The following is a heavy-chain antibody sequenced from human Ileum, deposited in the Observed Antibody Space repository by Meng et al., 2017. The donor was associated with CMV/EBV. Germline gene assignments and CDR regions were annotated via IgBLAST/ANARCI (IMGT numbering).Heavy chain of an antibody. CDR2: INSDGSST. V-gene: IGHV3-74*01. J-gene: IGHJ3*02. CDR3: AKDTIFRREAASDI. CDR1: GFTFSSYW. D-gene: IGHD3-3*01. Sequence: GESLKISCAASGFTFSSYWMHWVRQAPGKGLVWVSRINSDGSSTSYADSVKGRFTISRDNAKNTLYMQMNSLRVDDTAVYYCAKDTIFRREAASDIWGLGTRVTVSS.